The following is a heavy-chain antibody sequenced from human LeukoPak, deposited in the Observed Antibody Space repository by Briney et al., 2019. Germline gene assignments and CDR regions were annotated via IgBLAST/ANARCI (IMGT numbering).Heavy chain of an antibody. J-gene: IGHJ4*02. CDR3: ARGGGYCSSTSCYTFDY. D-gene: IGHD2-2*02. Sequence: GGPLRLSWAASGFTFSTYSINWVRQAPGKGLEWVSYISSSSSTIYYADSVKGRFTISRDNAKNSLYLQMNSLRAEDTAVYYCARGGGYCSSTSCYTFDYWGQGTLVTVSS. V-gene: IGHV3-48*01. CDR2: ISSSSSTI. CDR1: GFTFSTYS.